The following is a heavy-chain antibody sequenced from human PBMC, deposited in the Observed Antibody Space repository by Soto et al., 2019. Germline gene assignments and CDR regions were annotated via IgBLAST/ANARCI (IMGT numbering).Heavy chain of an antibody. CDR1: GGSISSSSYY. CDR3: ARTGYSSGWYGMDV. J-gene: IGHJ6*02. V-gene: IGHV4-61*05. CDR2: IYYSGST. Sequence: SETLSLTCTVSGGSISSSSYYWGWLRQPPGKGLEWIGYIYYSGSTNYNPSLKSRVTISVDTSKNQFSLKLSSVTAADTAVYYCARTGYSSGWYGMDVWGQGTTVTVSS. D-gene: IGHD6-19*01.